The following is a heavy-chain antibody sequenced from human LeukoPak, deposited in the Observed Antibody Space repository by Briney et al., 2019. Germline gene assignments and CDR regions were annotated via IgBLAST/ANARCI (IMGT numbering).Heavy chain of an antibody. J-gene: IGHJ5*02. D-gene: IGHD5-24*01. CDR3: ARGRDGYIPYNWFDP. CDR2: INAGTGNT. Sequence: ASVKVSCKASGYTFTSYAMQWVRQAPGQRLEWMGWINAGTGNTKLSQEFQGRVTFTRDTSASTAYMELTGLRSEDMAVYYCARGRDGYIPYNWFDPWGQGPLVTVSS. CDR1: GYTFTSYA. V-gene: IGHV1-3*03.